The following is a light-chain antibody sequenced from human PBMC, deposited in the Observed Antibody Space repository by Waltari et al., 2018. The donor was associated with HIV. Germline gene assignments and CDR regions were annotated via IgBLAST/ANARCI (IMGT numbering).Light chain of an antibody. CDR1: QGIAND. CDR2: SAS. V-gene: IGKV1-17*01. Sequence: DIQLTPSPSSLSAFVGDRVTISCRASQGIANDLAWYQQKPGQAPQRLVYSASTLQGGVPSRFNGSGSGTEFTLTISSLQPEDFATYYCLQHRRYPLTFGGGTKVE. J-gene: IGKJ4*01. CDR3: LQHRRYPLT.